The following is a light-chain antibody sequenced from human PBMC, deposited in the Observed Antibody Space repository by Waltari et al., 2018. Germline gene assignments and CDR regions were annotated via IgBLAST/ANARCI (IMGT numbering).Light chain of an antibody. V-gene: IGLV2-14*01. CDR3: SSYTSSSTPYV. Sequence: QSALTQPASVSGSPGQSITISCTGASSDVGGYNYVSWYQHHPGKAPKLMIYEGSNRPSGVSNRFSGSKAGNTAALTISGLQAEDEADYYCSSYTSSSTPYVFGTGTKVTVL. CDR1: SSDVGGYNY. CDR2: EGS. J-gene: IGLJ1*01.